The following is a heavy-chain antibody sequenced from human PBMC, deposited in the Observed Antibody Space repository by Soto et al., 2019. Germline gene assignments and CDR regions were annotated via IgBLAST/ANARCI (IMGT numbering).Heavy chain of an antibody. Sequence: SETLSLTCTVSGGSISSYYWSWIRQPPGKGLEWIGYIYYSGSTNYNPSLKSRVTISVDTSKNQFSLKLSSVTAADTAVYYCARDSIVVVPAASDWYYYYYGMDVWGQGTTVTVSS. CDR3: ARDSIVVVPAASDWYYYYYGMDV. J-gene: IGHJ6*02. CDR1: GGSISSYY. D-gene: IGHD2-2*01. V-gene: IGHV4-59*01. CDR2: IYYSGST.